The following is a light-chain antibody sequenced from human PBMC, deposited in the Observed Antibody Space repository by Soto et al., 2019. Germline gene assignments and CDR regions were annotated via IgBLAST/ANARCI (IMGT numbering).Light chain of an antibody. V-gene: IGLV1-44*01. CDR2: SNN. J-gene: IGLJ1*01. CDR1: SSSIGSNT. Sequence: QSVLTQPPSASGTPGQSVTISCSGSSSSIGSNTVNWYQQLPGTAPKLLIYSNNQRPSGVPDRFSGSKSGTSASLAISGLQSEDEADYYCAAWDDSLNGLYVFGTGTKVTVL. CDR3: AAWDDSLNGLYV.